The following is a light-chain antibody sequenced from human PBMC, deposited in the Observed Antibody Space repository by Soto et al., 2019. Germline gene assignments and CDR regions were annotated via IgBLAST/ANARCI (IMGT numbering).Light chain of an antibody. V-gene: IGKV3-15*01. CDR1: QGLTTK. Sequence: MTPSPATLSVSPGEGATLSCRASQGLTTKLAWYQQKPGQAPRLLIYGASTRATGIPARFSGSGSATEFTLTISSLQSEDFAVYYCQQYNTWPRTFGQGTKVDIK. CDR3: QQYNTWPRT. J-gene: IGKJ1*01. CDR2: GAS.